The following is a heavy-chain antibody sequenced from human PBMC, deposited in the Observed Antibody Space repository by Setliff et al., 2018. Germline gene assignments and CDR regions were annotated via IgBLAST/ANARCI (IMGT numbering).Heavy chain of an antibody. V-gene: IGHV1-18*04. J-gene: IGHJ5*02. CDR3: ARAPLMVVVPPDAHRFDP. Sequence: ASVKVSCKASGNRFTDYNLHWVRQAPGQGLEWMGWISTYNGKTNYAQKFQGRVSMTTHTSTSTAYMELRNLRSDDTALYYCARAPLMVVVPPDAHRFDPWGQGTLVTVSS. D-gene: IGHD2-2*01. CDR2: ISTYNGKT. CDR1: GNRFTDYN.